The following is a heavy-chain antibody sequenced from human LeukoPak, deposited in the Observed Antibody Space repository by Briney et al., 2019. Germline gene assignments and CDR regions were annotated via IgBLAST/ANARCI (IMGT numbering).Heavy chain of an antibody. J-gene: IGHJ3*02. V-gene: IGHV3-9*01. CDR3: AKDTDSSGWSDDAFDI. CDR1: GFTFDDYA. D-gene: IGHD6-19*01. CDR2: ISWNSGSI. Sequence: GGSLRLSCAASGFTFDDYAMHWVRQAPGKGLEWVSGISWNSGSIGYADSVKGRFTISRDNAKNSLYLQMNSLRAEDTALYYCAKDTDSSGWSDDAFDIWGQGTMVTVSS.